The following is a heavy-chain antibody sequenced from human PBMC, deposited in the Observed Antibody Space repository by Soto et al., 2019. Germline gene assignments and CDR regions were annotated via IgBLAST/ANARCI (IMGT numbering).Heavy chain of an antibody. CDR1: GFTFSSYG. CDR2: IWYDGSNK. Sequence: PGGSLRLSCAASGFTFSSYGMHWVLQAPGKGLEWVAVIWYDGSNKYYADSVKGRFTISRDNAKNTLYLQMNSLRAEDTAVYYCARDRYNWNRASDYWGQGTLVTVSS. CDR3: ARDRYNWNRASDY. J-gene: IGHJ4*02. V-gene: IGHV3-33*01. D-gene: IGHD1-20*01.